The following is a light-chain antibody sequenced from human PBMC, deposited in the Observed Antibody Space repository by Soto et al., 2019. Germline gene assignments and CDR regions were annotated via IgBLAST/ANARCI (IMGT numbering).Light chain of an antibody. Sequence: DIQMTQSPSTLSASVGDRVTISCRASQNINSWLAWYQQKPGKAPHLLIYKASNLQSGVPSRFSGSGSGTEFTLTISSLHPDDFATYYCQQYRSYWTFGQGTKVEIK. CDR1: QNINSW. CDR3: QQYRSYWT. V-gene: IGKV1-5*03. J-gene: IGKJ1*01. CDR2: KAS.